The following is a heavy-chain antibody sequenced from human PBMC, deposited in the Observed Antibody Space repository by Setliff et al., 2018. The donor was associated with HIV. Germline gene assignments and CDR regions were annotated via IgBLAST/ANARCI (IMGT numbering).Heavy chain of an antibody. CDR2: IYPGDSDT. J-gene: IGHJ6*02. Sequence: PGESLKISCKGSGYSFTSYWIGWVRQMPGKGLEWMGIIYPGDSDTRYSPSSQGQVTISADKSISTAYLQWSSLKASDTAMYYCARLKYPTTYYYYGMDVWGQGTTVTVSS. CDR1: GYSFTSYW. CDR3: ARLKYPTTYYYYGMDV. V-gene: IGHV5-51*01. D-gene: IGHD1-26*01.